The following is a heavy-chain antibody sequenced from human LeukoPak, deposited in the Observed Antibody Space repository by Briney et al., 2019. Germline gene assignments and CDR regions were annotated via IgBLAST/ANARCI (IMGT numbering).Heavy chain of an antibody. D-gene: IGHD1-14*01. CDR2: IYTSGST. V-gene: IGHV4-61*02. CDR1: GYSISSGYY. CDR3: ARASGGTLFDY. Sequence: PSETLSLTCTVSGYSISSGYYWGWIRQRAGKGLEWIGRIYTSGSTNYNPSLKSRVTISVDTSKNQFSLKLSSVTAADTAVYYCARASGGTLFDYWGQGTLVTVSS. J-gene: IGHJ4*02.